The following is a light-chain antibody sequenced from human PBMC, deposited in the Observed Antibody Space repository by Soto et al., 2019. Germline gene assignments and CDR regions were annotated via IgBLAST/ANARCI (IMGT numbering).Light chain of an antibody. CDR3: SSYTSSNTLEV. J-gene: IGLJ1*01. CDR1: SRDVGGSNY. CDR2: EVS. V-gene: IGLV2-14*01. Sequence: QSVLIQPASVSGSPGQSITISCTGTSRDVGGSNYVSWYQHHSHRAPRLLIYEVSYRPSGVSSRFSGSKSGNTASLTISGLQAEDEADYYCSSYTSSNTLEVFGVGTKVTVL.